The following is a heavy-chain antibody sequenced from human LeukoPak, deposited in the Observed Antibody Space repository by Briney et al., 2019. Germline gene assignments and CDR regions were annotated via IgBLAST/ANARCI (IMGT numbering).Heavy chain of an antibody. V-gene: IGHV3-23*01. CDR3: AKDSGGDYSAIDY. Sequence: GGSLRLSCAAPGFTFSSYAMSWVRQAPGKGLEWVSAISGSGGSTYYADSVKGRFTISRDNSKNTLYLQMNSLRAEDTAVYYCAKDSGGDYSAIDYWGQGTLVTVSS. J-gene: IGHJ4*02. D-gene: IGHD4-17*01. CDR1: GFTFSSYA. CDR2: ISGSGGST.